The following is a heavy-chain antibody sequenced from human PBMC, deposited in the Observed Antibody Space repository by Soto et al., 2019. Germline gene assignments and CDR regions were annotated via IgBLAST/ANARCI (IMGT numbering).Heavy chain of an antibody. V-gene: IGHV1-46*01. CDR2: VNPSGGHT. J-gene: IGHJ4*02. CDR3: ARGGQVVVVTAALDF. D-gene: IGHD2-21*02. Sequence: QVQLVQSGAEVKKPGASVKVSCKASGDTFTDYYIHWVRQAPGQGLEWMGTVNPSGGHTTYAQHCLGRMTMTRETSNSTLYMELTSLTSEDTAVYYCARGGQVVVVTAALDFWGQGTLVTVSS. CDR1: GDTFTDYY.